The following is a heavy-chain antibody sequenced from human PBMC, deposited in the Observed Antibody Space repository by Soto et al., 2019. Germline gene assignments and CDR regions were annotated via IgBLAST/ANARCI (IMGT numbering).Heavy chain of an antibody. CDR1: GGSFSGYY. J-gene: IGHJ4*02. V-gene: IGHV4-34*01. CDR3: ASHPPAATS. CDR2: INHSGST. Sequence: QVQLQQWGAGLLKPSETLSLTCAVYGGSFSGYYWSWIRQPPGKGLEWIGEINHSGSTNYNPSLKXRXTXXGDTSKNQLSLKLSSVTGADTAVYYCASHPPAATSGGQGTLVTVSS. D-gene: IGHD2-2*01.